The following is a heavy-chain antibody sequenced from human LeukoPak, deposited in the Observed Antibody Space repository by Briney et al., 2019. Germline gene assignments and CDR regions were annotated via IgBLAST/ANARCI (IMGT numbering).Heavy chain of an antibody. CDR3: VKDRSDILTGPGSN. CDR1: GFTFSSYA. V-gene: IGHV3-64D*06. Sequence: QTGGSLRLSCSPSGFTFSSYAMHWVRQAPGKGLEYVSAISGNGGSTYYADSVKGRFTISRDNSKNTLYLQMSSLRAEDTAVYYCVKDRSDILTGPGSNWGQGTLVTVSS. D-gene: IGHD3-9*01. J-gene: IGHJ4*02. CDR2: ISGNGGST.